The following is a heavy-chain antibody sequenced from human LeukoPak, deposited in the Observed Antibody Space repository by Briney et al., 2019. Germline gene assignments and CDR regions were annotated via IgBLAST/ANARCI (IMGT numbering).Heavy chain of an antibody. CDR2: ISASGSTT. D-gene: IGHD2-21*02. Sequence: PGGSLRLSCAASGFTFSNYAMNWVRQAPGKGLEWVSAISASGSTTYTSDSVRGRATISRDNSKNTLSLQLNGLRAEDTAIYFCVKAEPVSWYSYFDFWGQGPLVTVSS. J-gene: IGHJ4*02. V-gene: IGHV3-23*01. CDR3: VKAEPVSWYSYFDF. CDR1: GFTFSNYA.